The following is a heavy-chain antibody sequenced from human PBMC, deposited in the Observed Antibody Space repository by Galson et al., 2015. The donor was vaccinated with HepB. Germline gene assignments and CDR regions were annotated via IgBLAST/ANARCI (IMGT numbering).Heavy chain of an antibody. Sequence: SLRLSCAASGFTFDYYTMFWVRHAPGKGLEWVSLISWDGDSTYYADSVKGRFTISRDNSKNSLYLQMNSLRPEDTALYYCAKDGPLSGSYFYYYGMDVWGQGTTVTVSS. CDR2: ISWDGDST. D-gene: IGHD1-26*01. CDR3: AKDGPLSGSYFYYYGMDV. V-gene: IGHV3-43*01. CDR1: GFTFDYYT. J-gene: IGHJ6*02.